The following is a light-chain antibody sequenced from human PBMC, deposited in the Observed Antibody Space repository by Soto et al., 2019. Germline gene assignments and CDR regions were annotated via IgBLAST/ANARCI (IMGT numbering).Light chain of an antibody. Sequence: QSVLTQPPSVSGAPGQRVAISCTGSSSNIGAEYDVHWYQQLPGTAPKRLIYGDNNRPSGVSNRLSGSKSGNTASLTISGLQAEDEADYYCNSYTTISTLVFGTGTKVTVL. CDR2: GDN. CDR3: NSYTTISTLV. V-gene: IGLV1-40*01. J-gene: IGLJ1*01. CDR1: SSNIGAEYD.